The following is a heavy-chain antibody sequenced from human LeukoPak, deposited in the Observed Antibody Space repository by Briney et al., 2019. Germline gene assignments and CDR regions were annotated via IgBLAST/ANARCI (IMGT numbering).Heavy chain of an antibody. V-gene: IGHV3-23*01. Sequence: PGGSLTLSCAASGFTFSSYAISWVRQAPGKGLQWASGFSGSGGSTYYADSVKGRFIISRDNSKNTLYLQMNSLRAGDTAVYYCAKGVGSWYYYNYWGQGTLVTVSS. CDR1: GFTFSSYA. D-gene: IGHD6-13*01. J-gene: IGHJ4*02. CDR3: AKGVGSWYYYNY. CDR2: FSGSGGST.